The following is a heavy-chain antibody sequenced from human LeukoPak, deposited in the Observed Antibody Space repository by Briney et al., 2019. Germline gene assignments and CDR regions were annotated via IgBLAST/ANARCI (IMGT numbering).Heavy chain of an antibody. Sequence: GGSLRLSCAAPGFTFNSYTMHWVRQAPGKGLEWVAVMSSDGNKKFYAEYVKGRFTISRDNSENTLYLEMNSLRGEDTAVYYCARGDYDLSGSYHYGMDVWGQGTTVTVSS. D-gene: IGHD3-10*01. V-gene: IGHV3-30-3*01. CDR3: ARGDYDLSGSYHYGMDV. CDR2: MSSDGNKK. J-gene: IGHJ6*02. CDR1: GFTFNSYT.